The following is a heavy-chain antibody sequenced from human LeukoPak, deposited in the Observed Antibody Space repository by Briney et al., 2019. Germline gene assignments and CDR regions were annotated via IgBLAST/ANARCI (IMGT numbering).Heavy chain of an antibody. CDR1: GFTFSSYS. CDR2: ISSSSSYI. Sequence: GGSLRLSCAASGFTFSSYSMNWVRQAPGKGLEWVSSISSSSSYIYYADSVKGRFTISRDNAKNSLYLQMNSLSAEDTAVYYCARDRAKYQLLSAGYFDYWGQGTLVTVSS. CDR3: ARDRAKYQLLSAGYFDY. J-gene: IGHJ4*02. V-gene: IGHV3-21*01. D-gene: IGHD2-2*01.